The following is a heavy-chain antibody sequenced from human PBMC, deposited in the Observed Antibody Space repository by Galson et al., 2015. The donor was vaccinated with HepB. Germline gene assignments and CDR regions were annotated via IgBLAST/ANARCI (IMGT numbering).Heavy chain of an antibody. CDR2: VSFDGSDE. V-gene: IGHV3-30*18. D-gene: IGHD5-24*01. Sequence: SLRLSCAASGFIFNNYGMHWVRQAPGKGLEWVAVVSFDGSDEYYADSVKGRFTIFRDNSKNTLYLQMNSLRAEDTAVYYCAKTVDGHFYYYGMDVWGQGTTVTVSS. CDR1: GFIFNNYG. CDR3: AKTVDGHFYYYGMDV. J-gene: IGHJ6*02.